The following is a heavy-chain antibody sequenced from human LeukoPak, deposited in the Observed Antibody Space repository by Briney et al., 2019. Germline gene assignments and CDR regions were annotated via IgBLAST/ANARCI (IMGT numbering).Heavy chain of an antibody. Sequence: SETLSLTCTVSGDSISSYNYYWSWIRQPAGKGLEWIGRIYTSGSTNYNPSLKSRVTISVDASKNQFSLRLNSVTTADTAVYYCASEYGYHRHYWGQGTLATVSS. CDR2: IYTSGST. V-gene: IGHV4-61*02. CDR3: ASEYGYHRHY. CDR1: GDSISSYNYY. J-gene: IGHJ4*02. D-gene: IGHD5-24*01.